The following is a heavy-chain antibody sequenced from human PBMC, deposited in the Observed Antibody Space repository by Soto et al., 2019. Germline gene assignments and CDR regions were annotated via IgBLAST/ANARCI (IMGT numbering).Heavy chain of an antibody. Sequence: ASVKVSCKTSGYNFIAYYVHWVRQAPGQRLEWMGYVSPNNGATIYAQKFQGRVTLTRDTSISTAYMDLTRLTSDDTAIYYCARIEGSASLAGDWGQGTQVTVSS. J-gene: IGHJ4*02. D-gene: IGHD3-16*01. CDR2: VSPNNGAT. V-gene: IGHV1-2*02. CDR3: ARIEGSASLAGD. CDR1: GYNFIAYY.